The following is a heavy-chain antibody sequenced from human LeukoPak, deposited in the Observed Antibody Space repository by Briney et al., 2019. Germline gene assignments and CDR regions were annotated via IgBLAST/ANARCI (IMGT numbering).Heavy chain of an antibody. Sequence: SVKVSCMASGGTFSSYAISWVRQAPGQGLEWMGGIIPIFGTANYAQKFQGRVTITTDESTSTAYMELSSLRSEDTAVYYCARDVRFWSGFAATEFDPWGQGTLVTVSS. J-gene: IGHJ5*02. CDR1: GGTFSSYA. CDR2: IIPIFGTA. CDR3: ARDVRFWSGFAATEFDP. V-gene: IGHV1-69*05. D-gene: IGHD3-3*01.